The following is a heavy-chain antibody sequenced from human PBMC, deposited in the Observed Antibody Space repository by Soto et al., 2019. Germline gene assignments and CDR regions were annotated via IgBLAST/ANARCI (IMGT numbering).Heavy chain of an antibody. J-gene: IGHJ6*02. CDR3: ARHIVVVTAISGYYYYGMDV. D-gene: IGHD2-21*02. CDR2: ISAYNGNT. V-gene: IGHV1-18*04. Sequence: VASVKVSCKASGYTFTSYGISWVRQAPEQGLEWMGWISAYNGNTNHAQKLQGRVTMTTDTSTSTAYMELRSLRSDDTAVYYCARHIVVVTAISGYYYYGMDVWGQGTTVTVSS. CDR1: GYTFTSYG.